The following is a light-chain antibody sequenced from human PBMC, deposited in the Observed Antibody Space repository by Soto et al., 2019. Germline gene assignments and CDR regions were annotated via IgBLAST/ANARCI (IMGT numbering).Light chain of an antibody. J-gene: IGLJ2*01. V-gene: IGLV2-14*01. CDR1: SSDIGNYNY. CDR2: EVS. CDR3: SSYTISSTVI. Sequence: QSVLTQPASVSGSPGQSITISCTGTSSDIGNYNYVSWYQQHPGKAPKLMIYEVSNRPSGVSYRFSGSKSGYTASLTISGLQAEDEADYYCSSYTISSTVIFGGGTQLTVL.